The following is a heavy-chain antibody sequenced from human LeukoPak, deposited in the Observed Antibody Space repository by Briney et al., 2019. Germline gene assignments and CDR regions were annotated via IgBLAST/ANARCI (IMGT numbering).Heavy chain of an antibody. Sequence: GGSLRLSCAASGFTFSSYAMSWVRQAPGKGLEWVSAISGSGGSTYYADSMKGRFTISRDNSKDTLYLQMNSLRAEDTAVYYCAKEGSGSYVYYYYMDVWGKGTTVTISS. V-gene: IGHV3-23*01. CDR1: GFTFSSYA. D-gene: IGHD1-26*01. CDR2: ISGSGGST. CDR3: AKEGSGSYVYYYYMDV. J-gene: IGHJ6*03.